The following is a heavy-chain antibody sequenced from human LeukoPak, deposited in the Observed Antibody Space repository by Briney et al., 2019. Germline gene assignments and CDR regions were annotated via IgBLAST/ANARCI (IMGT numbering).Heavy chain of an antibody. J-gene: IGHJ3*02. CDR1: GFIFSNYW. CDR2: ITADGRSS. Sequence: GGSLRLSCAASGFIFSNYWMHWVRQAPGKGLVWVSRITADGRSSNYADSVKGRFTMSGDNAKNTLFLQMNSLRAEDSAVYYCARGYSSSQLVSFEIWGQGTMVTVSS. D-gene: IGHD6-13*01. CDR3: ARGYSSSQLVSFEI. V-gene: IGHV3-74*01.